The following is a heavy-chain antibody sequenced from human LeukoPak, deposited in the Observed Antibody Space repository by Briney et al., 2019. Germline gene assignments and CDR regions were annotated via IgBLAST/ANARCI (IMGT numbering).Heavy chain of an antibody. CDR1: GGSFSGYY. J-gene: IGHJ4*02. CDR2: INHSGST. Sequence: SETLSLTCAVYGGSFSGYYWSWIRQPPGKGLEWIGEINHSGSTNYNPSLKSRVTISVDTSKNQFSLKLSSVTAADTAVYYCARGVGRPAAKDYWGQGTLVTVSS. D-gene: IGHD2-2*01. V-gene: IGHV4-34*01. CDR3: ARGVGRPAAKDY.